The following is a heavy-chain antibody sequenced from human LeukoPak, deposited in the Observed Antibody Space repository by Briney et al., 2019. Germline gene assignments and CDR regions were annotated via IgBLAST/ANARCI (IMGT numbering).Heavy chain of an antibody. CDR1: GFTFSNYE. Sequence: AGGSLRLSCAASGFTFSNYEMNWVRQAPGKGPEWTSYIGGSGVTKRYADSVKGRFTISRDNAKNSLYLQMNSLRAEDTGVYYCASADYYGSPGHFGMDVWGRGTTVTVSS. V-gene: IGHV3-48*03. J-gene: IGHJ6*02. CDR3: ASADYYGSPGHFGMDV. D-gene: IGHD3-10*01. CDR2: IGGSGVTK.